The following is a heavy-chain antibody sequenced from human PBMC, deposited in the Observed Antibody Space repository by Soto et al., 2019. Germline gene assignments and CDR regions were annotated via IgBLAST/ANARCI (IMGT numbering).Heavy chain of an antibody. D-gene: IGHD6-13*01. Sequence: QVTLEESGPTLVRPTQTLTLTCTFSGLSLTTSAVRVGWIRQPPGRALEWLALIYGNDLKRYNPSLRTRLNVTDDASKSHVVLTMTQMDPVDAAYYCGAHNSRSWDAFDMWGQGAVVTVSS. V-gene: IGHV2-5*01. CDR1: GLSLTTSAVR. CDR2: IYGNDLK. CDR3: AHNSRSWDAFDM. J-gene: IGHJ3*02.